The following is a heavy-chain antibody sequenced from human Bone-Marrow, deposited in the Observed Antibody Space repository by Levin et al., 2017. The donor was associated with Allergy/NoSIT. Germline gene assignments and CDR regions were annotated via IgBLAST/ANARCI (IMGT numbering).Heavy chain of an antibody. J-gene: IGHJ6*03. CDR3: AKGVSSIDSSEYLDFYYYYMDV. CDR2: IGGSGTNT. Sequence: GESLRLSCAASGFIFNTFALSWVRQAPGKGLEWVSTIGGSGTNTYYADSVRGRFTISRDNSGNTLYLQMNSLRVEDTAIYFCAKGVSSIDSSEYLDFYYYYMDVWGRGTTVTVSS. D-gene: IGHD2-2*01. CDR1: GFIFNTFA. V-gene: IGHV3-23*01.